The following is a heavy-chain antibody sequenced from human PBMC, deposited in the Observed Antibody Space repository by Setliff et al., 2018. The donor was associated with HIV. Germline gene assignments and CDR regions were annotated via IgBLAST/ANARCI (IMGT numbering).Heavy chain of an antibody. CDR1: NGSINGYY. D-gene: IGHD2-21*01. J-gene: IGHJ4*02. Sequence: PSETLSLTCSVSNGSINGYYWTWIRQPPGKGLEWIGYISHTGSTNFNPSLKSRVSTSVDLSKNQFSLHLVSVTAADTAVYFCARVHLYDATAYYSSFESCGPGILVTVSS. V-gene: IGHV4-59*01. CDR3: ARVHLYDATAYYSSFES. CDR2: ISHTGST.